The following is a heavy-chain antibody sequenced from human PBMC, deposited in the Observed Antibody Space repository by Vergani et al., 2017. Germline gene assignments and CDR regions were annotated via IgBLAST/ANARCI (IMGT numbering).Heavy chain of an antibody. CDR2: IWYDGSNK. CDR3: ARHSRPAVASVGWFDP. J-gene: IGHJ5*02. CDR1: GFTFSSYG. V-gene: IGHV3-33*01. Sequence: QVQLVESGGGVVQPGRSLRLSCAASGFTFSSYGMHWVRQAPGKGLEWVAVIWYDGSNKYYADSVKGRFTISRDNSKNTLYLQMNSLRAEDTAVYYCARHSRPAVASVGWFDPWGQGTLVTVSS. D-gene: IGHD4-23*01.